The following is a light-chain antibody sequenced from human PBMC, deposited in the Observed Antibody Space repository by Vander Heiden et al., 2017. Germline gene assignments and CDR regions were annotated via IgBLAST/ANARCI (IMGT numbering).Light chain of an antibody. CDR3: VLYMRSGLWV. CDR2: STN. J-gene: IGLJ3*02. Sequence: QTVVTQESSFSVSPVGTATPTCRLSPGSVPTSYYPSWYQQAPGQAPRTLIYSTNTRSSGVPDRFSGSILGNKAALTITGAQADDESDYYCVLYMRSGLWVFGGGTKLTVL. V-gene: IGLV8-61*01. CDR1: PGSVPTSYY.